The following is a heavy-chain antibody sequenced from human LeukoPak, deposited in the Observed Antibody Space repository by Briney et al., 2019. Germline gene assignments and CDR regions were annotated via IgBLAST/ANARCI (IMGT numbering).Heavy chain of an antibody. J-gene: IGHJ4*02. CDR1: GFAFSVYA. CDR2: ISGSGDTT. D-gene: IGHD3-16*02. V-gene: IGHV3-23*01. CDR3: AKGYRYQDY. Sequence: GGSLRLSCAASGFAFSVYAMSWVRQAPGKGLEWVSTISGSGDTTYYADSVKGRFTISRDKSKNTLYLQMSSLRDEDTAVYYCAKGYRYQDYWGQGTLVTVSS.